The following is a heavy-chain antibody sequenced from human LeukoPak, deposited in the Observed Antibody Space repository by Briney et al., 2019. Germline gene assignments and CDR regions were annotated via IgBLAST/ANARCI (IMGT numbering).Heavy chain of an antibody. Sequence: GGSLRLSCAASGFTFSSYGMHWVRQAPGKGLEWAAVIWYDGSNKYYADSVKGRFTISRDNSKNTLYLQMNSLRAEDTAVYYCARDRQTYYYGSSGCDYWGQGTLVTVSS. D-gene: IGHD3-22*01. CDR1: GFTFSSYG. V-gene: IGHV3-33*01. CDR3: ARDRQTYYYGSSGCDY. J-gene: IGHJ4*02. CDR2: IWYDGSNK.